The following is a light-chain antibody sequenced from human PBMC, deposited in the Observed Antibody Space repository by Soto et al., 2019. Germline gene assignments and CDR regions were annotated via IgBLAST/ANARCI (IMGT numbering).Light chain of an antibody. Sequence: QSVLTQPASVSGTPGQSITISCTGTSSDVGNYIFVSWYRQHPGKAPKLMIYDINNRPSGVSNRFSGSKSGNTASLTISGLHAEDEADYYCVSYTTSASYVFGTGTKLTVL. V-gene: IGLV2-14*01. CDR3: VSYTTSASYV. J-gene: IGLJ1*01. CDR1: SSDVGNYIF. CDR2: DIN.